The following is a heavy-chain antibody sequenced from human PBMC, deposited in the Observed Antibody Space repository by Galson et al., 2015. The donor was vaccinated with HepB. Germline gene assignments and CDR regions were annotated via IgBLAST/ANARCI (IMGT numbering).Heavy chain of an antibody. CDR1: GFTFSSYA. Sequence: SLRLSCAASGFTFSSYAMHWVRQAPGKGLEYVSTISGNGGITYYADSVKGRFTISRDNSKNMVYLQMSSLRTEDTAVYYCVKEGDAGYDSVAALYYFDYWGQGTLVTVSS. D-gene: IGHD5-12*01. V-gene: IGHV3-64D*06. CDR3: VKEGDAGYDSVAALYYFDY. CDR2: ISGNGGIT. J-gene: IGHJ4*02.